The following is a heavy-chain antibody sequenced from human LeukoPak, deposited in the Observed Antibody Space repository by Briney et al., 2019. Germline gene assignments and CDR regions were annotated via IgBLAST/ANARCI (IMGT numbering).Heavy chain of an antibody. CDR3: ASSPAGGYYYGMDV. D-gene: IGHD2-2*01. Sequence: SETLSLTCTVSGGSISSYYWSWIRQPPGKGLEWIGYIYYSGSTNYNPSLKSRVTISVDTSKNQFSLKLSSVTAADTAVYYCASSPAGGYYYGMDVWGQGTTVTVSS. CDR1: GGSISSYY. CDR2: IYYSGST. J-gene: IGHJ6*02. V-gene: IGHV4-59*08.